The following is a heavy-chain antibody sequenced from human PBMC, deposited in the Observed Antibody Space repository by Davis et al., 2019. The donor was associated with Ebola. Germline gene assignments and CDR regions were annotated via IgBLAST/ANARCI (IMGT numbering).Heavy chain of an antibody. V-gene: IGHV1-2*04. J-gene: IGHJ6*02. Sequence: AASVKVSCKASGYTFTGYYMHWVRQAPGQGLEWMGWINPNSGGTNYAQKFQGWVTMTRDTSISTAYMELSSLRSEDTAVYYCARGGYDYGDYYYYYGLDVWGQGTTVTVSS. D-gene: IGHD4-17*01. CDR2: INPNSGGT. CDR3: ARGGYDYGDYYYYYGLDV. CDR1: GYTFTGYY.